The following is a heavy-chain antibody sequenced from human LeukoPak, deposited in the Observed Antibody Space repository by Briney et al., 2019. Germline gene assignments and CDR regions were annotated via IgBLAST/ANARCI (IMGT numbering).Heavy chain of an antibody. Sequence: PGGSLRLSCAASGFTFSNYAMHWVRQAPGKGLEWVAVISYDGSNKYYADSVKGRFTISRDNSKNTLYLQMNSLRAEDTAVYYCAKASCSSTSCYFSYYYYGMDVWGQGTTVTVSS. V-gene: IGHV3-30-3*01. CDR2: ISYDGSNK. J-gene: IGHJ6*02. CDR3: AKASCSSTSCYFSYYYYGMDV. D-gene: IGHD2-2*01. CDR1: GFTFSNYA.